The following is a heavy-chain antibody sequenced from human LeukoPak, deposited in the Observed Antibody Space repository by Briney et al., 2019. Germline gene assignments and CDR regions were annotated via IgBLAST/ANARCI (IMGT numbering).Heavy chain of an antibody. Sequence: ASVKVSCKASGYTFTGYYMHWVRQAPGQGLEWMGWINPNSGGTNYAQKFQGRVTMTRDTSISTAYMELRSLRSDDTAVYYCARDWGEGWHPTGICDHWGQGTLVTVSS. CDR1: GYTFTGYY. V-gene: IGHV1-2*02. CDR2: INPNSGGT. CDR3: ARDWGEGWHPTGICDH. D-gene: IGHD2-15*01. J-gene: IGHJ5*02.